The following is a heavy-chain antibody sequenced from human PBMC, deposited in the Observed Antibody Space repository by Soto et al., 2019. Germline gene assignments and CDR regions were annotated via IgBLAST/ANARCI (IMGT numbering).Heavy chain of an antibody. CDR1: GASISSDNW. CDR2: IYHSGST. Sequence: SETLSLTCAVSGASISSDNWWSCVRQPPGKGLEWIGEIYHSGSTNYNPSLKSRVTISVDKPKNQFSLKLSSVTAADTAVYYCARVSSSVMLRGVIINWGQGTLVTVSS. V-gene: IGHV4-4*02. D-gene: IGHD3-10*01. CDR3: ARVSSSVMLRGVIIN. J-gene: IGHJ4*02.